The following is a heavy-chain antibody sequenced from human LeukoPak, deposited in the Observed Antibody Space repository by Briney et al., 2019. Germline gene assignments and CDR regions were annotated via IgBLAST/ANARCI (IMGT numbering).Heavy chain of an antibody. D-gene: IGHD6-13*01. CDR2: IYTSGST. Sequence: PSQTLSLTCTVSGGSISSGSYYWSWIRQPAGKGLEWIGRIYTSGSTNYNPSLKSRVTIAIDTSRNQISLKLRSVTAADTAVYYCARDEGIAAQFDYWGQGTLVTVSS. CDR3: ARDEGIAAQFDY. J-gene: IGHJ4*02. CDR1: GGSISSGSYY. V-gene: IGHV4-61*02.